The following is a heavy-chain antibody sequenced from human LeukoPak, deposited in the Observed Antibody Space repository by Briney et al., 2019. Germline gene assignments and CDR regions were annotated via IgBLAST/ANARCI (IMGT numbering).Heavy chain of an antibody. V-gene: IGHV1-69*13. CDR1: GGTFSSYA. J-gene: IGHJ4*02. D-gene: IGHD6-19*01. Sequence: SVKVSCKASGGTFSSYAISWVRQAPGQGLEWMGGIIPIFGTANYAQELQGRVTITADESTSTAYMELSSLRSEDTAVYYCASLIAVAGTPFDYWGQGTLVTVSS. CDR2: IIPIFGTA. CDR3: ASLIAVAGTPFDY.